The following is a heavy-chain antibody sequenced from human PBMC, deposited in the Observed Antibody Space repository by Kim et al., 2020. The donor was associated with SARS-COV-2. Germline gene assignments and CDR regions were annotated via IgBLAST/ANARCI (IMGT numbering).Heavy chain of an antibody. J-gene: IGHJ4*02. D-gene: IGHD6-13*01. CDR3: ARGQQLLRY. CDR1: GGSISSYY. Sequence: PETLSLTCTVSGGSISSYYWSWIRQPPGKGLEWIGYIFYSGSTNYNPSLKSRVTISVDTSKNQFSLKLSSVTAADTAVYYCARGQQLLRYLGQGTLVTVSS. V-gene: IGHV4-59*01. CDR2: IFYSGST.